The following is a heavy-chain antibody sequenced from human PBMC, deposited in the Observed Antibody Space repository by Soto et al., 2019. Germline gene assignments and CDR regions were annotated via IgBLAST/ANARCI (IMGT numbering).Heavy chain of an antibody. CDR2: ITTDKGKT. CDR1: GYTFTSYG. Sequence: QVQQVQSGPEVKKPGASVKVSCKTSGYTFTSYGISWVRQAPGQGLEWMGWITTDKGKTTYAQKFQGRVAMTTDTSTSTAYMELRSLRSDDTAVYYCATRSPAFDYWGQGTLVTVSS. CDR3: ATRSPAFDY. J-gene: IGHJ4*02. V-gene: IGHV1-18*01.